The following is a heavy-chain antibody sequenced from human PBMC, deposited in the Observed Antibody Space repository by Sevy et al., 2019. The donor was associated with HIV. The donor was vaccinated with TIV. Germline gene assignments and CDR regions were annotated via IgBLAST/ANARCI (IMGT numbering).Heavy chain of an antibody. Sequence: GGSLRLSCAASGFAFSAYGMHWVRQAPGKGLEWVASIRYDGSNEFYADSVRGRFTISRDNSNNTLFLQMNSLRADDTAVYYCATRWTPGYWGQGTLVTVSS. CDR2: IRYDGSNE. J-gene: IGHJ4*02. V-gene: IGHV3-30*02. CDR3: ATRWTPGY. D-gene: IGHD1-1*01. CDR1: GFAFSAYG.